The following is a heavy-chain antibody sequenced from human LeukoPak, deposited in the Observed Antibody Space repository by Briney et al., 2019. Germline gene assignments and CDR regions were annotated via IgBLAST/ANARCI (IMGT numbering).Heavy chain of an antibody. Sequence: PGGSLRLSCAASGFTFSSYAMSWVRQAPGKGLEWVSAISGSGGSTYYADSVKGRFTISRDNSKNSLYLQMNSLRAEDTAVYYCARDSSYYYGSGRGDYWGQGTLVTVSS. CDR1: GFTFSSYA. D-gene: IGHD3-10*01. CDR3: ARDSSYYYGSGRGDY. V-gene: IGHV3-23*01. J-gene: IGHJ4*02. CDR2: ISGSGGST.